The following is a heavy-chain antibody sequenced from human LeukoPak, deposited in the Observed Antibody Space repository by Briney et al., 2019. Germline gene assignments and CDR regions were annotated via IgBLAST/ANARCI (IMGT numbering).Heavy chain of an antibody. CDR2: MNPNSGNT. Sequence: ASVKVSCKASGYTFTSYDINWVRQATGQGLEWMGWMNPNSGNTGYAQKFQGRVTMTRNTSISTAYMELSSLRSEDTAVYYCARGRLYSESYYRIHAFDIWGQGTMVTVSS. J-gene: IGHJ3*02. CDR3: ARGRLYSESYYRIHAFDI. D-gene: IGHD1-26*01. CDR1: GYTFTSYD. V-gene: IGHV1-8*01.